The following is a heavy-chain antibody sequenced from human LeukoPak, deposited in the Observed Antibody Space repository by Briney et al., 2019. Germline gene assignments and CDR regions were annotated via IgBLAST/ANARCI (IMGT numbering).Heavy chain of an antibody. CDR3: VRATLIYYYGSGSYDY. V-gene: IGHV3-30*04. Sequence: PGGSLRLSCAASGFTFSSYAMHWVRQAPGKGLEWVAVISYDGSNKYYADSVKGRFTISRDNSKNTLYLQMNSLRAEDTAVYYCVRATLIYYYGSGSYDYWGQGTLATVSS. D-gene: IGHD3-10*01. CDR2: ISYDGSNK. J-gene: IGHJ4*02. CDR1: GFTFSSYA.